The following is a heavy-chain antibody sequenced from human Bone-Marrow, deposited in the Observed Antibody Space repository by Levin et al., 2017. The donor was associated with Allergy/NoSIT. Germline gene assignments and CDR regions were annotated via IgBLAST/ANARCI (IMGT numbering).Heavy chain of an antibody. Sequence: GESLKISCAASGFTFTSYLINWLRQAPGKGLEWVANMKQDGTEKYYADSVKGRFTISRDNAKNSLYLQMNSLRAEDTAVYYCARDGPVGYFYGSTGYFDNWGPGTLVTVSS. V-gene: IGHV3-7*01. CDR2: MKQDGTEK. J-gene: IGHJ4*02. D-gene: IGHD2-8*02. CDR1: GFTFTSYL. CDR3: ARDGPVGYFYGSTGYFDN.